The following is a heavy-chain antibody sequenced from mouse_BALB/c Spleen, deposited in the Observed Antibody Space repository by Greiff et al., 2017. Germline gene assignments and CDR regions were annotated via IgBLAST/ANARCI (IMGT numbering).Heavy chain of an antibody. CDR2: IDPENGNT. V-gene: IGHV14-1*02. D-gene: IGHD2-4*01. CDR3: ASMHYDSRDY. CDR1: GFNIKDYY. Sequence: VQLQQSGAELVRPGALVKLSCKASGFNIKDYYIHWVKQRPEQGLEWIGWIDPENGNTIYDPKFQGKASITADTSSNTAYLQLSSLTSEDTAVYCCASMHYDSRDYWGQGTTLTVSS. J-gene: IGHJ2*01.